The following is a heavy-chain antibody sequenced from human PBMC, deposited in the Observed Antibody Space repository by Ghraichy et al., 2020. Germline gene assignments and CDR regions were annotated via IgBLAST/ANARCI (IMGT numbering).Heavy chain of an antibody. D-gene: IGHD1-7*01. Sequence: SETLSPTCTVSGGSITNYCWTWIRQSAGKGLEWIGRIHSSGSTRYNPSLESRVTMSVDTSKNQFSLKLTSVTAADTAIYYCARGLDSRVDWNFFDHWGQGTLVTVSS. CDR1: GGSITNYC. J-gene: IGHJ5*02. CDR2: IHSSGST. V-gene: IGHV4-4*07. CDR3: ARGLDSRVDWNFFDH.